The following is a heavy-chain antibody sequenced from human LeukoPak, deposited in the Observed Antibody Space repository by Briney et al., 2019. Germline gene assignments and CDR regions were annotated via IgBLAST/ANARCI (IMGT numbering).Heavy chain of an antibody. D-gene: IGHD2-8*01. J-gene: IGHJ6*03. CDR3: ARDGYCTNGVCYRYMDV. Sequence: ASVKVSCKASGYTFTGYYMHWVRQAPGQGLEWMGWINPNSGGTNYAQKLQGRVTMTRDTSISTAYMELSRLRSDDTAVYYCARDGYCTNGVCYRYMDVWGKGTTVTVSS. CDR2: INPNSGGT. CDR1: GYTFTGYY. V-gene: IGHV1-2*02.